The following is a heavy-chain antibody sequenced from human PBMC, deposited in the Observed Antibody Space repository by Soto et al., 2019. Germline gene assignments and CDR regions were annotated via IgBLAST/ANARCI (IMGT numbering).Heavy chain of an antibody. J-gene: IGHJ4*02. Sequence: SETLSLTCAVSGGSISSSNWWSWVRQPPGKGLERIGEIYHSGSTNYNPSLKSRVTISVDKSKNQFSLKLSSVTAADTAVYYCARGGYYDSSGYYYPDYWGQGTLVTVSS. D-gene: IGHD3-22*01. CDR2: IYHSGST. CDR3: ARGGYYDSSGYYYPDY. CDR1: GGSISSSNW. V-gene: IGHV4-4*02.